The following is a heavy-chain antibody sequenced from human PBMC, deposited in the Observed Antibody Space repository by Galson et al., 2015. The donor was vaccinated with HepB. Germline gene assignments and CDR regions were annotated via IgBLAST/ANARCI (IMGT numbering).Heavy chain of an antibody. D-gene: IGHD2-21*02. J-gene: IGHJ4*02. Sequence: SLRLSCAASGFTLSRYTMHWVRQAPGTGLEWVALISDAGASSYYADSVKGRFTISRDNAKNIMHLQMHSLRPTDTATFFCARGGTADKLDYWGQGTLVTVSS. CDR1: GFTLSRYT. V-gene: IGHV3-30-3*01. CDR2: ISDAGASS. CDR3: ARGGTADKLDY.